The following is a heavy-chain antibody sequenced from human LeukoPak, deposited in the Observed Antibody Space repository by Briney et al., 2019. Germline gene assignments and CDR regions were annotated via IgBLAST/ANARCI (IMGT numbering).Heavy chain of an antibody. CDR3: ARAMVGAMGIDAFDI. D-gene: IGHD1-26*01. J-gene: IGHJ3*02. CDR1: GGSVSSGSYY. Sequence: SETLSLTCTVSGGSVSSGSYYWSWIRQPPGKGLEWIGEIYHSGSTNYNPSLKSRVTISVDKSKNQFSLKLSSVTAADTAVYYCARAMVGAMGIDAFDIWGQGTMVTVSS. V-gene: IGHV4-61*01. CDR2: IYHSGST.